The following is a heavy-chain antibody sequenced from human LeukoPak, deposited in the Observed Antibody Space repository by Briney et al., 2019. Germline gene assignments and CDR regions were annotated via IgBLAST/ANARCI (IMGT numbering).Heavy chain of an antibody. CDR3: ARESPYSDSGAFDI. J-gene: IGHJ3*02. D-gene: IGHD6-13*01. CDR1: GGSISTYY. V-gene: IGHV4-4*07. CDR2: IYASGST. Sequence: SETLSLTCTVSGGSISTYYWSWIRQPAGKGLEWIGRIYASGSTDYNPSLKSRVIMSVDTSKNQFSLRLRSVTAADTAVYYCARESPYSDSGAFDIWGQGTLVTVSS.